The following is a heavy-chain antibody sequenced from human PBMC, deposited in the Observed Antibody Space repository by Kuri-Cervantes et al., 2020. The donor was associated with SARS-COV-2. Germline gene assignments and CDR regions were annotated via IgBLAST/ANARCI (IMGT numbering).Heavy chain of an antibody. CDR1: GGSISSGDYY. CDR3: ARPGGFLDV. Sequence: SETLSLTCTVSGGSISSGDYYWSWIRQPPGKGLEWIGEVNHRGDTNYNPSLMGRVIISVDTSNSQFSLRLTSVTAADTAVYYCARPGGFLDVWGKGTTVTVSS. V-gene: IGHV4-39*07. J-gene: IGHJ6*04. CDR2: VNHRGDT. D-gene: IGHD4-23*01.